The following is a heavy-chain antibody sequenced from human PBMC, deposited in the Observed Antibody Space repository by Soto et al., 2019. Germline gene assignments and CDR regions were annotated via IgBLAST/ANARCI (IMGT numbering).Heavy chain of an antibody. J-gene: IGHJ6*02. D-gene: IGHD2-15*01. Sequence: GGSLRLSCAASGFTFSSYAMHWVRQAPGKGLEWVAIISYHGSNKYYADSVEGRFTISRDNSKNTLYLQMNSLRAEDTAVYYCAKTPHDIVVVVAANPAYYYYGMGVWGQGTTVTVSS. CDR2: ISYHGSNK. CDR3: AKTPHDIVVVVAANPAYYYYGMGV. CDR1: GFTFSSYA. V-gene: IGHV3-30-3*02.